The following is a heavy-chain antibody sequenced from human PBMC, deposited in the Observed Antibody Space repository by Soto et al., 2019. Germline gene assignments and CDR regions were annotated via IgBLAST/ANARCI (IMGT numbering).Heavy chain of an antibody. CDR1: GGSISSSSYY. V-gene: IGHV4-39*01. CDR2: IYYSGST. Sequence: QLQLQESGPGLVKPSETLSLTCTVSGGSISSSSYYWGWIRQPPGKGLEWIGSIYYSGSTYYNPSRKSRVTISEDTSKNQFSLKLSSVTAADTAVYYCARHTPAISISDHWGQGTLVTVSS. J-gene: IGHJ4*02. D-gene: IGHD2-15*01. CDR3: ARHTPAISISDH.